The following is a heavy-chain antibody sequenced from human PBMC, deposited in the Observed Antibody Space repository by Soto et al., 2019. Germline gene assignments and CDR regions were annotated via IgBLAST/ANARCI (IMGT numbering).Heavy chain of an antibody. Sequence: SLTCAVSGGSISSGGYSWSWIRQPPGKGLEWSGYIYHSGSTYYNPSLKSRVTISVDRSKNQFSLKLSSVTAADTAVYYCARSRCSGGSCYPYDYCGMDAWGQGTTVTVSS. V-gene: IGHV4-30-2*01. D-gene: IGHD2-15*01. CDR3: ARSRCSGGSCYPYDYCGMDA. CDR1: GGSISSGGYS. J-gene: IGHJ6*02. CDR2: IYHSGST.